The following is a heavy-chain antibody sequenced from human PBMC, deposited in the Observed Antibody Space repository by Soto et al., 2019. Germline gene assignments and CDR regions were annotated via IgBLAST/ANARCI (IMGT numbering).Heavy chain of an antibody. J-gene: IGHJ4*02. CDR1: GFTFSSYA. CDR3: ASYSGSYVWYFDY. D-gene: IGHD1-26*01. Sequence: GGSLRLSCAASGFTFSSYAMSWVRQAPGKGLEWVSAISGSGGSTYYADSVKGRFTISRDNSKNTLYLQMNSLRAEDTAVYYCASYSGSYVWYFDYWGQGTLVTVSS. V-gene: IGHV3-23*01. CDR2: ISGSGGST.